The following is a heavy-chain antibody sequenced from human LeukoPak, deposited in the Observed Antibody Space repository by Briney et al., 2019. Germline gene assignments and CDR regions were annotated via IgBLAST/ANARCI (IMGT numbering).Heavy chain of an antibody. D-gene: IGHD6-13*01. J-gene: IGHJ4*02. CDR1: GFTFSNHG. CDR3: ARGRYSSSWYFDY. Sequence: GGSLRLSCAASGFTFSNHGMNWVRQAPGKGLEWVAFIRYDGSNKYYADSVKGRFTISRDNSKNSLYLQMNSLRAEDTAVYYCARGRYSSSWYFDYWGQGTLVTVSS. V-gene: IGHV3-30*02. CDR2: IRYDGSNK.